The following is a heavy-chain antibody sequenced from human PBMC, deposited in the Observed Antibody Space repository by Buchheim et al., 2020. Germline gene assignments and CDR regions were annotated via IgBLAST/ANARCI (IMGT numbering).Heavy chain of an antibody. CDR2: IWYDGSKK. Sequence: QVQLVESGGGVVQPGRSLRLSCAASGFTFRRYGMHWVRQAPGKGLEWVTLIWYDGSKKYSADSVKGRFSISRDDSKNTLYLQMNSLRAEDTAIYYCARHYGDYGLGPFDIWGQGT. CDR3: ARHYGDYGLGPFDI. V-gene: IGHV3-33*01. CDR1: GFTFRRYG. J-gene: IGHJ3*02. D-gene: IGHD4-17*01.